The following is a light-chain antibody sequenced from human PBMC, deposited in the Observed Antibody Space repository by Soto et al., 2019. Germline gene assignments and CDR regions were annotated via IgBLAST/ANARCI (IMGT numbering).Light chain of an antibody. CDR1: QAIRND. CDR2: VAS. J-gene: IGKJ4*01. CDR3: QQYYRYPLT. Sequence: DIQMTQSPSSLSASLGDRVTITCRASQAIRNDVGWYQQKPGQDPKRLIYVASRLESGVPSRFSGSGFGTDFTLTISPLQSEDFATYYCQQYYRYPLTFGGGTKVEIK. V-gene: IGKV1-17*01.